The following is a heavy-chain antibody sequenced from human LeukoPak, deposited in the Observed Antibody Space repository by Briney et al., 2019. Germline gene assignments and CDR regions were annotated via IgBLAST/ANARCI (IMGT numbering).Heavy chain of an antibody. D-gene: IGHD3-10*01. Sequence: GGSLRLSCAASGFTFSSYEMNWVRQAPGKGLEWVSYISSSGSTIYYADSVKGRFTISRDNAKNSLYLQMNSLRAEDTAVYYCARRNDYGSGRYYYYWGQGTLVTVSS. J-gene: IGHJ4*02. CDR2: ISSSGSTI. V-gene: IGHV3-48*03. CDR3: ARRNDYGSGRYYYY. CDR1: GFTFSSYE.